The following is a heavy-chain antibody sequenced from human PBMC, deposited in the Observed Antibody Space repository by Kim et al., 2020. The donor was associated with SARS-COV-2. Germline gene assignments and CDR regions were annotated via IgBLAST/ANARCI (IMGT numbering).Heavy chain of an antibody. J-gene: IGHJ6*03. CDR2: ISWDNDK. D-gene: IGHD3-10*01. CDR1: GFSLSSSGVA. Sequence: SGPTLVNPSQTLTLTCTTSGFSLSSSGVAVVWIRQPPGEALEWLALISWDNDKRYSPSLKTRLTIAKGTSKNQVVLTLTNMDPVDTATYYCAHVNYYYSSYHYYYYMDVWGEGTTVSVSS. CDR3: AHVNYYYSSYHYYYYMDV. V-gene: IGHV2-5*02.